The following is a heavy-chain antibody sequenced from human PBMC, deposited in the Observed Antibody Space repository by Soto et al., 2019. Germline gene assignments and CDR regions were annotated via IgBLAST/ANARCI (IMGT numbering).Heavy chain of an antibody. D-gene: IGHD3-22*01. CDR1: GGSVSSGSYY. CDR2: IYYSGST. J-gene: IGHJ6*02. Sequence: SETLSLTCTVSGGSVSSGSYYWSWIRQPPGKGLEWLGYIYYSGSTNYNPSLKSRVTISVDTSKNQFSLKLSSVTAADTAVYYCARDPLLYYYDSSGYRPLGMDVWGQGTTVTAP. V-gene: IGHV4-61*01. CDR3: ARDPLLYYYDSSGYRPLGMDV.